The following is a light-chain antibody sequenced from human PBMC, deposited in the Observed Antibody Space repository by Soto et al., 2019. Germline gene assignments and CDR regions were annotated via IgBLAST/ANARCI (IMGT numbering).Light chain of an antibody. J-gene: IGLJ1*01. CDR1: SSDVGGYDY. CDR2: VVS. V-gene: IGLV2-14*01. CDR3: NSYTSSSTYV. Sequence: QSVLTQPASVSGSPGQSITISCTGTSSDVGGYDYVSWYQQHPGKAPKLMIYVVSKRPSGVSNRFSGSKSGNTASLTISGLQAEDEADYYCNSYTSSSTYVFGTGTKVT.